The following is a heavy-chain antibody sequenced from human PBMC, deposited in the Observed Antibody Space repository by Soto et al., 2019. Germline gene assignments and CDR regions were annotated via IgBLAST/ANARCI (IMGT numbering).Heavy chain of an antibody. J-gene: IGHJ4*02. V-gene: IGHV3-23*01. CDR3: AKDRNYPRDQFHN. CDR1: GFTFNNYA. D-gene: IGHD1-7*01. CDR2: ISANGQGI. Sequence: QPXGSLGLSCAASGFTFNNYAMSWVRQAPGKGLEWVSAISANGQGIYYADSVKGRFIISRDSSKNTVFLHMDSLTAEDTAVYYCAKDRNYPRDQFHNWGQGTLVTVSS.